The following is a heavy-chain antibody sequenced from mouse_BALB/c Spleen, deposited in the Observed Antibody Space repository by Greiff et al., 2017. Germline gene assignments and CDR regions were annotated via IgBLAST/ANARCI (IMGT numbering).Heavy chain of an antibody. CDR2: IHYSGST. D-gene: IGHD2-4*01. J-gene: IGHJ4*01. CDR1: GYSITSGYS. CDR3: ESYYDYDDPYYAMDY. V-gene: IGHV3-1*02. Sequence: EVQLQQSGPDLVKPSQSLSLTCTVTGYSITSGYSWHWIRQFPGNKLEWMGYIHYSGSTNYNPSLKSRIPITRDTSKNQFFLQLNSVTTEDTATYYCESYYDYDDPYYAMDYWGQGTSVTVSS.